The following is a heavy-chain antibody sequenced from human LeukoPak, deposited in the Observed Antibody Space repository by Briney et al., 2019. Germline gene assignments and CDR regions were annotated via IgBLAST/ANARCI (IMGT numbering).Heavy chain of an antibody. CDR1: GYTFTSYD. J-gene: IGHJ5*02. CDR2: MNPNSGNT. D-gene: IGHD3-22*01. Sequence: ASVTVSCKASGYTFTSYDINWVRQATGQGLEWMGWMNPNSGNTGYAQEFQGRVTMTRNTSISTAYMELSSLRSEDTAVYYCASGYYDSSGYSNWFDPWGQGTLVTVSS. V-gene: IGHV1-8*01. CDR3: ASGYYDSSGYSNWFDP.